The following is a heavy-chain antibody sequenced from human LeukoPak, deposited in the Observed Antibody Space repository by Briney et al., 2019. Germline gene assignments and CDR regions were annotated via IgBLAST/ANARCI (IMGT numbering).Heavy chain of an antibody. CDR1: GGSISSYY. V-gene: IGHV4-59*08. D-gene: IGHD6-19*01. CDR3: ARLKVAGYYYYGMDV. J-gene: IGHJ6*02. CDR2: IYYSGST. Sequence: PSETLSLTCTGSGGSISSYYWSWIRQPPGKGLEWIGYIYYSGSTNYHPSLKRRVTISVDTSTNQFSLKLSSVTAADTAVYYCARLKVAGYYYYGMDVWGQGTTVTVSS.